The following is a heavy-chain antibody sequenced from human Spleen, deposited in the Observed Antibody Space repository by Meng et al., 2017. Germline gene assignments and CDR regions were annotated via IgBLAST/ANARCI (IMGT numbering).Heavy chain of an antibody. CDR3: AKCPPGVVVDYYFDY. Sequence: EGGVVGVGGGLVQPGGSLGFSCAASGFTFSSYAMSWVRQAPGKGLEWVSGISVSVGRTYYADSVKGRFTISRDNSKNTLYLELNSLRAEDTAVYYCAKCPPGVVVDYYFDYWGQGTLVTVSS. CDR1: GFTFSSYA. J-gene: IGHJ4*02. V-gene: IGHV3-23*04. CDR2: ISVSVGRT. D-gene: IGHD3-3*01.